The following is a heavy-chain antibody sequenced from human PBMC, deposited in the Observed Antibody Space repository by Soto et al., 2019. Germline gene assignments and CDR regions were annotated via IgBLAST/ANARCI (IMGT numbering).Heavy chain of an antibody. D-gene: IGHD4-4*01. CDR1: GFPVSSNN. V-gene: IGHV3-66*04. J-gene: IGHJ4*02. CDR2: IYSGGST. Sequence: EVQLVESGGGLVKPGGSLRLSCQASGFPVSSNNMSWVRQAPGKGLEWVSVIYSGGSTYYADSVKGRFTISRDNSKNTLYLQMNSLRAEDTAVYYCARRGLQGYWGQGTLVTVSS. CDR3: ARRGLQGY.